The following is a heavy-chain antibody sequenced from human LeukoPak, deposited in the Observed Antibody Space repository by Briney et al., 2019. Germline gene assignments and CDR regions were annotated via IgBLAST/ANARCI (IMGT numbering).Heavy chain of an antibody. CDR3: ARVQGMSGYFLIDF. V-gene: IGHV4-39*07. D-gene: IGHD3-3*01. Sequence: SETLSLTCTVSGGSISSSSYYWGWIRQPPGKGLECIGSIYYTGSAYYNPSLKSRVTISVDTSKNQLSLRLNSVTAADTAVYYCARVQGMSGYFLIDFWGQGTLVTVSS. CDR2: IYYTGSA. J-gene: IGHJ4*02. CDR1: GGSISSSSYY.